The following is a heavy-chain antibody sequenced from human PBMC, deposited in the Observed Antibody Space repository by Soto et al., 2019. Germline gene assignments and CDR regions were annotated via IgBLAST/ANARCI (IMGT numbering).Heavy chain of an antibody. D-gene: IGHD3-3*02. CDR1: GDSINSSHW. Sequence: SLTCAVPGDSINSSHWWNWVRQPPGKGLEWIGQISHSGSTNYNPSLTSRVNKSVDKSKNHFSLKLTSVTAADTAVYYCAARHFWSGPWTETRLDYWGQGTLVTVSS. J-gene: IGHJ4*02. V-gene: IGHV4-4*02. CDR2: ISHSGST. CDR3: AARHFWSGPWTETRLDY.